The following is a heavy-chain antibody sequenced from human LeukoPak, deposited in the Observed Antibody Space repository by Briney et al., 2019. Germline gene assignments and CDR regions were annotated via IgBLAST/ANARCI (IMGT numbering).Heavy chain of an antibody. J-gene: IGHJ3*02. V-gene: IGHV3-64*01. CDR1: GFPFSTYA. CDR3: ARDLSPWETRNPDAFDI. CDR2: ISGNGVNT. D-gene: IGHD1-14*01. Sequence: GGSLRLSCAASGFPFSTYAMHWVRQAPGEGLEYVSAISGNGVNTYYGKSVKGRFSISRDNSRNTLYLQMNSLTVEDTAVYYCARDLSPWETRNPDAFDIWGQGTMVTVSS.